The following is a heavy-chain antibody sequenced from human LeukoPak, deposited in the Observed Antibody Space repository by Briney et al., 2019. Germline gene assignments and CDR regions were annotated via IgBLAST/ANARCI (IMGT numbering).Heavy chain of an antibody. J-gene: IGHJ4*02. CDR1: GYNFNDYG. CDR3: ARDFKYSSSRAAGY. Sequence: VASVKVSCKASGYNFNDYGITWVRQAPGQGLEWMGWISGYNGNTYHAPNLQDRITVTADTSTSTAYLEVKSLTSDDTAIYYCARDFKYSSSRAAGYWGQGTLVTVSS. CDR2: ISGYNGNT. D-gene: IGHD6-6*01. V-gene: IGHV1-18*01.